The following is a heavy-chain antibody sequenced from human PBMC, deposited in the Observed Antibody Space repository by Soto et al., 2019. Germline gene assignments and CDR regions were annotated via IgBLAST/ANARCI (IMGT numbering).Heavy chain of an antibody. CDR1: GGTFSSYA. CDR2: IIPIFGTA. D-gene: IGHD2-15*01. CDR3: ASRGTKGMVAATRYYYYYGMDV. V-gene: IGHV1-69*13. J-gene: IGHJ6*02. Sequence: SVKVSCKASGGTFSSYAISWVRQAPGQGLEWMGGIIPIFGTANYAQKFQGRVTITADESTSTAYMELSSLRSEDTAVYYCASRGTKGMVAATRYYYYYGMDVWGHGTTVTVSS.